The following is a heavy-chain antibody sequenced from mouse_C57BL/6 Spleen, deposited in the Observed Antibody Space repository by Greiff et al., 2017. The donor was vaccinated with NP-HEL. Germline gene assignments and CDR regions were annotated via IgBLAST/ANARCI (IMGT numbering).Heavy chain of an antibody. Sequence: EVKLVESGPGLVKPSQSLSLTCSVTGYSITSGYYWNWIRQFPGNKLEWMGYISYDGSNNYNPSLKVRSSITRDAAKNQCFLKLNSGTTEDTATDDCARGGITTEGGDYWGQGTSVTVSS. D-gene: IGHD1-1*01. CDR2: ISYDGSN. J-gene: IGHJ4*01. CDR3: ARGGITTEGGDY. V-gene: IGHV3-6*01. CDR1: GYSITSGYY.